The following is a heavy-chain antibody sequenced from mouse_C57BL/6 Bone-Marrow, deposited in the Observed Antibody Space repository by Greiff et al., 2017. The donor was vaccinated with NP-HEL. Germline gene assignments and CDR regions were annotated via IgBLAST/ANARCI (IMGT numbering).Heavy chain of an antibody. CDR2: IYPGSGNT. CDR3: ATTVVAPFDAMDY. V-gene: IGHV1-76*01. Sequence: QVQLQQSGAELVRPGASVKLSCKASGYTFTDYYINWVKQRPGQGLEWIARIYPGSGNTYYNEKFKGKATLTAEKSSSTAYMQLSSLTSEDSAVYFCATTVVAPFDAMDYWGQGTSVTVSS. CDR1: GYTFTDYY. D-gene: IGHD1-1*01. J-gene: IGHJ4*01.